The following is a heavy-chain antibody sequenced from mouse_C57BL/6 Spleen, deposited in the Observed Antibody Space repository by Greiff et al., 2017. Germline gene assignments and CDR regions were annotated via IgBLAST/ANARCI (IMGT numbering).Heavy chain of an antibody. CDR2: IDPETGGT. D-gene: IGHD1-1*02. Sequence: QVQLQQSGAELVRPGASVTLSCKASGYTFTDYEMHWVKQTPVHGLEWIGAIDPETGGTAYNQKFKGKDILTADKSSSTAYMELRSLTSEDSAVYYCTRGLLSAMDYWGQGTSVTVSS. CDR3: TRGLLSAMDY. V-gene: IGHV1-15*01. CDR1: GYTFTDYE. J-gene: IGHJ4*01.